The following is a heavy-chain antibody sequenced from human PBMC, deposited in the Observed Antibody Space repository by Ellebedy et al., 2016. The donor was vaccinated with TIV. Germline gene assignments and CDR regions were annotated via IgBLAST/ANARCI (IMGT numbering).Heavy chain of an antibody. D-gene: IGHD2-2*01. V-gene: IGHV1-8*01. CDR3: ARRRCCSSTTCKVKTIFGMMTPSPIDT. CDR1: RYTFTNYD. Sequence: ASVKVSRXTSRYTFTNYDISWVRQATGQGLEWMGWMNPKSGHTGYAQKFLGRLTLTRNTSVNTAYMELSSLKFEDTAVYYCARRRCCSSTTCKVKTIFGMMTPSPIDTWGRGTLVTVSS. J-gene: IGHJ5*02. CDR2: MNPKSGHT.